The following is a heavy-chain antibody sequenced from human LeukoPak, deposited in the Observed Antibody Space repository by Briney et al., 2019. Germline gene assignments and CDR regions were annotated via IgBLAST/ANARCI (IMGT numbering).Heavy chain of an antibody. CDR1: GFTFSSYG. CDR3: AKIDGSGSDFYDDWFDP. Sequence: GGSLRLSCAASGFTFSSYGMHWVRQAPGKGLEWVAFIRYDGSNKYYADSVKGRFTISRDNSKNTLYLQMNSLRAEDTAVYYCAKIDGSGSDFYDDWFDPWGQGTLVTVSS. D-gene: IGHD3-10*01. V-gene: IGHV3-30*02. CDR2: IRYDGSNK. J-gene: IGHJ5*02.